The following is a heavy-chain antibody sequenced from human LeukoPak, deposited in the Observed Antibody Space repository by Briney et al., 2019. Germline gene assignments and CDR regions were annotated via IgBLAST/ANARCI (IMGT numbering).Heavy chain of an antibody. D-gene: IGHD3-16*01. V-gene: IGHV1-69*05. Sequence: ASVKVSCKASGGTFSSYAISWARQAPGQGLEWMGGIIPIFGTANYAQKFQGRVTITTDESTSTAYMELSSLRSEDTAVYYCARGGDARGYYYMDVWGKGTTVTVSS. CDR2: IIPIFGTA. CDR1: GGTFSSYA. J-gene: IGHJ6*03. CDR3: ARGGDARGYYYMDV.